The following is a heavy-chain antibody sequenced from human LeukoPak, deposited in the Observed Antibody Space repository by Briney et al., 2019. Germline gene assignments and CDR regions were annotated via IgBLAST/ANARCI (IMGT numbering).Heavy chain of an antibody. CDR1: GFTFSSYG. J-gene: IGHJ4*02. D-gene: IGHD2-15*01. V-gene: IGHV3-30*02. Sequence: PGGSLRLSCAASGFTFSSYGMHWVRQAPGKGLEWVAFIRYDGSNKYYADSVKGRFTISRDNSKNTLYLQMNSLRAEDTAVYYCAKDLYSTCSGGSCYFYYFDYWGQGTLVTVSS. CDR3: AKDLYSTCSGGSCYFYYFDY. CDR2: IRYDGSNK.